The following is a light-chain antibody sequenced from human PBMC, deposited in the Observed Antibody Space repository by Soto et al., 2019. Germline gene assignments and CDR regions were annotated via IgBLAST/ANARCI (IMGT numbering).Light chain of an antibody. CDR1: QSVNSNY. J-gene: IGKJ1*01. V-gene: IGKV3-20*01. Sequence: EIMLTQSPGTLSLSPGERATLSRRASQSVNSNYLSWYQQKPGQGPRVLIYGASSRATGIPDRFSGSGSWTDFTLTISSLDPEDFAEYYCQQYDTSPRTFGQGTKVEI. CDR3: QQYDTSPRT. CDR2: GAS.